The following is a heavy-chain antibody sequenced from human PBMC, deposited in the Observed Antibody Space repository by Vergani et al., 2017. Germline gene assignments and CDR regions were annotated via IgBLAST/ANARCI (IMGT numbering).Heavy chain of an antibody. CDR1: GGSISSGDYY. CDR2: IYYSGST. V-gene: IGHV4-30-4*08. Sequence: QVQLQESGPGLVKPSQTLSLTCTVSGGSISSGDYYWSWIRQPPGKGLEWIGYIYYSGSTYYTPSLKSRVTISVDTSKNQFALKLSSVTAADTAVYYCAREGQVDYYILTCYYREGWFDPWGQGTLVTVSS. J-gene: IGHJ5*02. D-gene: IGHD3-9*01. CDR3: AREGQVDYYILTCYYREGWFDP.